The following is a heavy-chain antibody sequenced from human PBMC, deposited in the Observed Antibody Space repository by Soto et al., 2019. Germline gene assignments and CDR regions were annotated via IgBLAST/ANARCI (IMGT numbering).Heavy chain of an antibody. V-gene: IGHV3-23*01. CDR1: GFTFSSYA. CDR3: ARDVWETTSMYYGLDV. J-gene: IGHJ6*02. D-gene: IGHD1-26*01. CDR2: TTGSGAIT. Sequence: GGSLRLSCAASGFTFSSYAMSWVRLAPGKGLEWVSGTTGSGAITYYTDSVKGRFTISRDNSKNTLYLQMHSLRAEDTAVYYCARDVWETTSMYYGLDVWGLGTTVTVSS.